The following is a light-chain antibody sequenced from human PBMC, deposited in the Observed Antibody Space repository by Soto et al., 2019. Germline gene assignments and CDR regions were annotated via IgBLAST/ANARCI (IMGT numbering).Light chain of an antibody. J-gene: IGKJ4*01. V-gene: IGKV3-11*01. CDR1: QSVSNY. Sequence: EIVLTQSPATLSLFPGERATLSCRASQSVSNYLAWYQQKPGQAPRLLIYDASNRATGIPARFSGSGSGTDFTLTISSLEPEDFAVYYCQQRSNWPLLTFGGGTKVEIK. CDR2: DAS. CDR3: QQRSNWPLLT.